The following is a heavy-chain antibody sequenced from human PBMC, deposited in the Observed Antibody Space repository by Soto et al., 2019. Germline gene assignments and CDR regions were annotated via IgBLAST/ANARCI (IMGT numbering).Heavy chain of an antibody. CDR2: IIPILGIA. J-gene: IGHJ6*03. Sequence: QVQLVQSGAEVQKPGSSVKVSCKASGGTFSSYTISWVRQAPGQGLEWMGRIIPILGIANYAQKFQGRVTITADKSTSTAYMELSSLRSEDTAVYYCARGNFDRASSGYDYDYYYYMDVWGKGTTVTVSS. CDR1: GGTFSSYT. D-gene: IGHD5-12*01. V-gene: IGHV1-69*02. CDR3: ARGNFDRASSGYDYDYYYYMDV.